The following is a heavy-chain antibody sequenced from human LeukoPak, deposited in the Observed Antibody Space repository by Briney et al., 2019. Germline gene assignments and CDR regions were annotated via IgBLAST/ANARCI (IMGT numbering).Heavy chain of an antibody. CDR2: IYYSGST. J-gene: IGHJ4*02. D-gene: IGHD3-22*01. Sequence: SETLSLTCTVSGGSISSSSYYWGWIRQPPGKGLEWIGSIYYSGSTYYNPSLKSRVTISVDTSKNQFSLKLSSVTAADTAVYYCARHVTSTMLVVVITASFDYWGQGTLVTVSS. V-gene: IGHV4-39*01. CDR3: ARHVTSTMLVVVITASFDY. CDR1: GGSISSSSYY.